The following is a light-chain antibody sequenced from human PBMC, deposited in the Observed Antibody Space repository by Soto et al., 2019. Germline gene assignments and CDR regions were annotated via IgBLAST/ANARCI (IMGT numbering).Light chain of an antibody. V-gene: IGKV1-5*03. Sequence: DIQMTQSPSSLSASVGDRVTITCRASQTISSWLAWYQQKPGKAPKLLIYKASTLKSGVPSRFSGSGSGTEFTLTISSLQPGDFATYYCQHLHSYPLSFGGGTKVDIK. CDR1: QTISSW. CDR2: KAS. J-gene: IGKJ4*01. CDR3: QHLHSYPLS.